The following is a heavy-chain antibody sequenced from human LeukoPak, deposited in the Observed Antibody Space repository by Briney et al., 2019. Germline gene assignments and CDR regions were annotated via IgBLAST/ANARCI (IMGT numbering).Heavy chain of an antibody. CDR2: IYTSGST. J-gene: IGHJ4*02. D-gene: IGHD3-10*01. CDR3: ARAGRRYYGSGSSSYYFDY. Sequence: SETLSLTCTVSGGSISSYYWSWIRQPAGKGLEWLGRIYTSGSTNYNPSLKSRVTMSVDTSKNQFSLKLSSVTAADTAVYYCARAGRRYYGSGSSSYYFDYWGQGTLVTVSS. V-gene: IGHV4-4*07. CDR1: GGSISSYY.